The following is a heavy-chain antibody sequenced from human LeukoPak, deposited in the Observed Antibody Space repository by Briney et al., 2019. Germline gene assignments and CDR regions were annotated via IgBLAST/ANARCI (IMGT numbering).Heavy chain of an antibody. Sequence: PGVSLRLSCAASGFTFSNSAMNWVRQTPEKGLEWVSAISGSGDKTLYADSVRGRFTISRDNSKNMLYLQMNSLRAEDTAMYYCAKADCATIYCYVKDYWGQGTLDTVSS. CDR1: GFTFSNSA. CDR3: AKADCATIYCYVKDY. V-gene: IGHV3-23*01. D-gene: IGHD2/OR15-2a*01. J-gene: IGHJ4*02. CDR2: ISGSGDKT.